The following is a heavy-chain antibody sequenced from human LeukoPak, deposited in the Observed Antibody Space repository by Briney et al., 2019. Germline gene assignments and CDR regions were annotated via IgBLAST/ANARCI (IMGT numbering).Heavy chain of an antibody. J-gene: IGHJ4*02. V-gene: IGHV4-39*07. CDR2: IYHSGTT. CDR1: GGSISSSSYY. Sequence: SETLSLTCTVSGGSISSSSYYWGWIRQPPGKGLEWIGSIYHSGTTYYNPSLKSRVTISRDTSKNQFSLDYNSVTAADTAVYYCVRVRTGSLSDHWGQGTLVTVSS. CDR3: VRVRTGSLSDH. D-gene: IGHD2-8*02.